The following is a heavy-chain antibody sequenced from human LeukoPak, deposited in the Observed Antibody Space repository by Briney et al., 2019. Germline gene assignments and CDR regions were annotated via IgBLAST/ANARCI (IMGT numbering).Heavy chain of an antibody. CDR1: GGFIRTYY. V-gene: IGHV4-59*08. CDR2: IYYTGST. CDR3: ARHGGQWPNYFDY. Sequence: SETLSLTCTVSGGFIRTYYWSWIRQPPGKGLEYIGYIYYTGSTNYNPSLKSRVTISVDTSKNQFSLELNSVTAADTAVYYCARHGGQWPNYFDYWGQGTLVTVSS. D-gene: IGHD6-19*01. J-gene: IGHJ4*02.